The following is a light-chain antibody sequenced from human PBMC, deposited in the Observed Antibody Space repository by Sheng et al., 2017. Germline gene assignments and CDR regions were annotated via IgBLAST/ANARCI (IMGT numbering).Light chain of an antibody. Sequence: QSVLSQPPSASGTPGQRVTISCSGRSSNIGSYAVNWYQQLPGTAPKLLIESNDQRPSGVPDRFSGSKSGTSASLAISGLQSEDEADYYCASWDDSLNAWVFGGGTKVTVL. CDR1: SSNIGSYA. J-gene: IGLJ3*02. V-gene: IGLV1-44*01. CDR3: ASWDDSLNAWV. CDR2: SND.